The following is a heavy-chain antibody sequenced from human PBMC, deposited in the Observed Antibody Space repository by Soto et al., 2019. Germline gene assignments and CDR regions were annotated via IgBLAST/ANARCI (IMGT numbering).Heavy chain of an antibody. CDR1: AYGLSIDD. CDR3: ARGGYCSGGSCYWFDP. V-gene: IGHV1-8*01. J-gene: IGHJ5*02. D-gene: IGHD2-15*01. CDR2: MNPKSGDI. Sequence: GVLLNVDWKGAAYGLSIDDVDWGRHAAGQGLEWMGWMNPKSGDIGYAQKFQGRVTMTRNTSISTAYMELSSLRSDDTAVYYCARGGYCSGGSCYWFDPRGQGTLDTVSS.